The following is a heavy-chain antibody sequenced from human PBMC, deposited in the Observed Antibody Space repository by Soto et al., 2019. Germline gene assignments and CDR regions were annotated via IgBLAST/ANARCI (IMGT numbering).Heavy chain of an antibody. CDR3: ARRSNYLERRRFDP. CDR1: GGSISSGDYY. CDR2: INHRGTI. Sequence: QVQLQESGPGLVKPSETLSLTCTVSGGSISSGDYYWSWIRQPPGKGLEWIGFINHRGTINYNPSLRSRVTISIDTSKNEFSLNLRSVTAADTAVYYCARRSNYLERRRFDPWGQGTLVTVSS. D-gene: IGHD1-1*01. J-gene: IGHJ5*02. V-gene: IGHV4-30-4*01.